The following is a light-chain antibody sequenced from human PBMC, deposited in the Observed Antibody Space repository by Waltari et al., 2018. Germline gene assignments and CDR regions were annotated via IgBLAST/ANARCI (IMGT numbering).Light chain of an antibody. V-gene: IGLV3-10*01. CDR3: YSTDSSGDHWV. Sequence: SYELTQPPSVSVSPGQTARITCSGNALAEKFAYWYQQKSDQAPVLVIDEDTKRPSGNPERFSGSSSGTVATLTISGAQVEDEADYYCYSTDSSGDHWVFGGGTRVTVL. CDR1: ALAEKF. CDR2: EDT. J-gene: IGLJ3*02.